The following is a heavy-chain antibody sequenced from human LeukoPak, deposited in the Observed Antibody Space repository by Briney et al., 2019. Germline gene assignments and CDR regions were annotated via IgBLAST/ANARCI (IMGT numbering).Heavy chain of an antibody. CDR2: ISGSGGST. D-gene: IGHD2-15*01. CDR1: GFTFSSYG. Sequence: GGSLRLSCAASGFTFSSYGMTWVRQAPGKGLEWVSGISGSGGSTYYEDSVKGRFTISRDNSKNTLYLQMNSLRAEDTAVYYCAKNSGGTCYSHLDSWGQGTPVTVSS. CDR3: AKNSGGTCYSHLDS. J-gene: IGHJ4*02. V-gene: IGHV3-23*01.